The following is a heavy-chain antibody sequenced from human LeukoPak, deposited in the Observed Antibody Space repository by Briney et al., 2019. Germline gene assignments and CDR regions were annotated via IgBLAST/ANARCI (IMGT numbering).Heavy chain of an antibody. CDR1: GYTLTDLS. CDR3: ATAGVWFGESTLDN. V-gene: IGHV1-24*01. D-gene: IGHD3-10*01. J-gene: IGHJ4*02. Sequence: ASVKVSCKVSGYTLTDLSIHWVRQAPGKGLEWMGGFDPEDGETIYAQNFQGRVTMTEDTSTVTGYMELSSLRSEDPAMYYCATAGVWFGESTLDNWGQGTLVTVSS. CDR2: FDPEDGET.